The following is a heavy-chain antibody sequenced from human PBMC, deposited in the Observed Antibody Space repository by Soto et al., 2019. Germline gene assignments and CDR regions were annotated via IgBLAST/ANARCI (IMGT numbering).Heavy chain of an antibody. Sequence: EVQLVESGGGLIQPGGSLRPSCVVSGFTVSSTNYMSWVRQAPGKGLEWVSVIYPGDTTFYADSAKGRFTISRDNSKNTLYLQMNSLRAEDTAVYYCHGYGYWGQGTLVTVSS. CDR1: GFTVSSTNY. CDR2: IYPGDTT. CDR3: HGYGY. V-gene: IGHV3-53*01. D-gene: IGHD5-12*01. J-gene: IGHJ4*02.